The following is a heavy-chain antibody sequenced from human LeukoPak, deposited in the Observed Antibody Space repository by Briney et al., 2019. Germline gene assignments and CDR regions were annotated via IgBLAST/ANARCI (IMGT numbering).Heavy chain of an antibody. CDR3: ATINVDTAMAGYMDV. CDR2: LDPEDGET. Sequence: ASVKVSCKVSGYTLTELSMHWVRQAPGKGLEWMGGLDPEDGETIYAQKFQGRVTMTEDTSTDTAYMELSSLRSEDTAVYYCATINVDTAMAGYMDVWGKGTTVTVSS. J-gene: IGHJ6*03. CDR1: GYTLTELS. D-gene: IGHD5-18*01. V-gene: IGHV1-24*01.